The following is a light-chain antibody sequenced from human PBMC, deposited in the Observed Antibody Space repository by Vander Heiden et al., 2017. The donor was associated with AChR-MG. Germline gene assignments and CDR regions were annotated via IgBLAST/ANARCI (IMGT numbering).Light chain of an antibody. CDR2: GAS. J-gene: IGKJ2*03. Sequence: EIMMTQSPATLSVSPGERATLSCRASQSVSMSLAWYQQRPGRAPRLLIFGASTRGTGIPARFSGSGSGTEFTLTISSLGSEDSAIYYCHQYNNWPHSVGQGTELEIK. V-gene: IGKV3-15*01. CDR1: QSVSMS. CDR3: HQYNNWPHS.